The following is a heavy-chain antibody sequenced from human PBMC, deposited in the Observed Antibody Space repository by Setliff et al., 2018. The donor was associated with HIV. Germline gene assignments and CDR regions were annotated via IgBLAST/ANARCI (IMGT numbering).Heavy chain of an antibody. CDR2: IYTSGST. J-gene: IGHJ6*02. Sequence: SETLSLTCAVYGGSFSGYCWSWIRQPPGKGLEWIGSIYTSGSTNYNPSLKSRVTISVDTSKNQFSLKLSSVTAADTAVYYCAREDYYYYGMDVWGQGTTVTVSS. CDR1: GGSFSGYC. CDR3: AREDYYYYGMDV. V-gene: IGHV4-4*08.